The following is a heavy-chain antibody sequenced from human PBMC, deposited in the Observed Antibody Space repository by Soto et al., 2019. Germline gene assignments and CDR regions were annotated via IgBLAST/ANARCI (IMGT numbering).Heavy chain of an antibody. CDR2: IGTDGSTT. V-gene: IGHV3-74*01. D-gene: IGHD2-15*01. CDR1: GFTFSNYW. J-gene: IGHJ4*02. CDR3: ACSRRPARLGPKGAIDY. Sequence: GSLRLSCATSGFTFSNYWMHWVRQVPGRGLVWVSRIGTDGSTTSYADFAKGRFTISRDNAKSTLSLQMNSLRAEDTAIYYCACSRRPARLGPKGAIDYWGQGTLVTVSS.